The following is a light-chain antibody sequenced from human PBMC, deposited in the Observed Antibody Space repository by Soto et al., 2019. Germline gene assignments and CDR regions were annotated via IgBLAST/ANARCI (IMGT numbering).Light chain of an antibody. Sequence: DIQMTQSPSSLSASVGDRVTITCRASQSSSSYLNWYQQKPGEAPKLLICAASSLQSGVPSRFSGSVSGTDFTLTISGLQPEEFATYGCLQRYSTLWTFGQGTKVAIK. CDR2: AAS. CDR1: QSSSSY. CDR3: LQRYSTLWT. J-gene: IGKJ1*01. V-gene: IGKV1-39*01.